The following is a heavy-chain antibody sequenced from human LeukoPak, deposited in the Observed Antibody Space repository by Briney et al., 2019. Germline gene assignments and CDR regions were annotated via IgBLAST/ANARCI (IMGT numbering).Heavy chain of an antibody. CDR2: IKSGSTII. CDR3: ALVHNTVH. CDR1: GFSLSDYY. D-gene: IGHD4-11*01. J-gene: IGHJ4*02. V-gene: IGHV3-11*04. Sequence: GGSLTLSCAASGFSLSDYYVNWLRQVPGRGREWVSYIKSGSTIIYYADSVKGRFSGSRDNANNSVHLQMTNLRDDDTAVYYCALVHNTVHWGQGVPVTVSS.